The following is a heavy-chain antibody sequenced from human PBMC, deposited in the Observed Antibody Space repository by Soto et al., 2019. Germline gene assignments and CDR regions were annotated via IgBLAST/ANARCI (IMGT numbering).Heavy chain of an antibody. D-gene: IGHD3-22*01. Sequence: EVQLLESGGGLVQPGGSLRLSCAASEFTFSNYAMSWVRKAPGKGLEWVSAISYGGGRTYYADSVKGRFTISRDNSKNTLYLQMNSLRAEDTAVYYCAKNPGYYYDSTGYHFDYWGQGTLVTVSS. CDR2: ISYGGGRT. V-gene: IGHV3-23*01. CDR1: EFTFSNYA. CDR3: AKNPGYYYDSTGYHFDY. J-gene: IGHJ4*02.